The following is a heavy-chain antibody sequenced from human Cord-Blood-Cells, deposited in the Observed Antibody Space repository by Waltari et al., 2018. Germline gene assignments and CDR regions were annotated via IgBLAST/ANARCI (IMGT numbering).Heavy chain of an antibody. CDR1: GGSISSGGYS. V-gene: IGHV4-31*03. CDR2: IYYSGST. CDR3: AREPAILTGYYYYYYMDV. D-gene: IGHD3-9*01. J-gene: IGHJ6*03. Sequence: QVQLQESGPGLVKPSQTLSLTCTVSGGSISSGGYSWSWIRQHPGKGLEWIGYIYYSGSTYYNPSLKSRVTISVDTSKNQFSLKLSSVTAADTAVYYCAREPAILTGYYYYYYMDVWGKGTTVTVSS.